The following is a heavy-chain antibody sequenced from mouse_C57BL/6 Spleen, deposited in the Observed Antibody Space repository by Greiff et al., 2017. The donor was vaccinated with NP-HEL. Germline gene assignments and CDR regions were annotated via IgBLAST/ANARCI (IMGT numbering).Heavy chain of an antibody. CDR2: IRNKANGYTT. CDR1: GFTFTDYY. CDR3: ARGQLRLLFAY. J-gene: IGHJ3*01. D-gene: IGHD3-2*02. V-gene: IGHV7-3*01. Sequence: EVKLVESGGGLVQPGGSLSLSCAASGFTFTDYYMSWVRQPPGKALEWLGFIRNKANGYTTEYSASVKGRFTISRDNSQSILYLQMNALRAEDSATYYCARGQLRLLFAYWGQGTLVTVSA.